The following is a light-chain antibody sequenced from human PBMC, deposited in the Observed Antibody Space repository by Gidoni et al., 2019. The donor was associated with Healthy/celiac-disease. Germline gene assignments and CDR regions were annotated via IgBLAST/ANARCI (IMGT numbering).Light chain of an antibody. Sequence: QSVLTQPPSVSGAPGQTVTISCTGSSSNIGAGFGVHWYQQLPGTAPKLLIYGNSNRPSGVPDRFSGSKSGTSASLAITGLQAEDEADYYCQSYDSSLTDWVFGGGTKLTVL. J-gene: IGLJ3*02. CDR3: QSYDSSLTDWV. CDR1: SSNIGAGFG. V-gene: IGLV1-40*01. CDR2: GNS.